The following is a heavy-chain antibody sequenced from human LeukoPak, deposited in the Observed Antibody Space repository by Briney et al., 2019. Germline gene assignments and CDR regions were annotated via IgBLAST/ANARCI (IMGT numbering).Heavy chain of an antibody. CDR3: ARDKIVGATNFDS. D-gene: IGHD1-26*01. CDR2: LKQDGSEK. CDR1: GFTFSSYW. Sequence: GGSLRLSCAASGFTFSSYWMSWVRQAPGKGLEWVANLKQDGSEKYYVDSVKGRFTISRDNAKNSVYLQMNSLRAEDTAVYYCARDKIVGATNFDSRGQGTLVTVSS. J-gene: IGHJ4*02. V-gene: IGHV3-7*01.